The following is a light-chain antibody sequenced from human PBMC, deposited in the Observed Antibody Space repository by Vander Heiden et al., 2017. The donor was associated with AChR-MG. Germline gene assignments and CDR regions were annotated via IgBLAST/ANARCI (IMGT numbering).Light chain of an antibody. V-gene: IGKV1-39*01. CDR2: AAS. CDR1: QSISSY. CDR3: QQSYSTPYT. J-gene: IGKJ2*01. Sequence: DNQMTKSPSTLSASVGDRVTITCRASQSISSYLDWYQQKPGKAPKLLIYAASSLESGVPSRFSGSGSGTDFTLTISSLQPDDFATYYCQQSYSTPYTFGQGTKLEIK.